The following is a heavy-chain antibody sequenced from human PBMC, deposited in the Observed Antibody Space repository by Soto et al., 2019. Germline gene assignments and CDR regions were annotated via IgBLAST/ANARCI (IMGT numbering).Heavy chain of an antibody. V-gene: IGHV4-39*07. CDR3: ARGRALYDYGDYFDY. CDR2: INHSGST. CDR1: GGSISSSSYY. J-gene: IGHJ4*02. D-gene: IGHD4-17*01. Sequence: SETMSLTCTVSGGSISSSSYYWGWIRQPPGKGLVWIGEINHSGSTNYNPSLKSRVTISVDTSKNQFSLKLSSVTAADTAVYYCARGRALYDYGDYFDYWGQGTLVTVSS.